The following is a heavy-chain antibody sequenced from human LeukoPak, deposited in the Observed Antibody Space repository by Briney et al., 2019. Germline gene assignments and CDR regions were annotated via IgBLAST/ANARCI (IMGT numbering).Heavy chain of an antibody. CDR3: ASRITMVRGKSPLNDY. CDR2: IYTSGST. J-gene: IGHJ4*02. D-gene: IGHD3-10*01. Sequence: SETLSLTCTVSGGSISSGSYYWSWIRQPAGKGLEWIGRIYTSGSTNYNPSLKSRVTISVDTSKSQFSLKLSSVTAADTAVYYCASRITMVRGKSPLNDYWGQGTLVTVSS. CDR1: GGSISSGSYY. V-gene: IGHV4-61*02.